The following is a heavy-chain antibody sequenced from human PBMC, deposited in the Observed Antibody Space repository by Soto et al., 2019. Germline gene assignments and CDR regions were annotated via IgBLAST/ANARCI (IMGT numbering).Heavy chain of an antibody. Sequence: GASVKVSCKASGYTFTSYDINWVRQATGQGLEWMGWMNPNSGNTGYAQKFQGRVTMTRNTSISTAYMELSSLRSEDTAVYYCARGLGYCSGGSCYFWFDPWGQGTLVTVSS. D-gene: IGHD2-15*01. CDR1: GYTFTSYD. CDR3: ARGLGYCSGGSCYFWFDP. V-gene: IGHV1-8*01. J-gene: IGHJ5*02. CDR2: MNPNSGNT.